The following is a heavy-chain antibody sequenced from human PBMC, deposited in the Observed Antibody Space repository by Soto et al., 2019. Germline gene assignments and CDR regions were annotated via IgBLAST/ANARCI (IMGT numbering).Heavy chain of an antibody. CDR1: GGTFSSYT. CDR2: ISPIIGIA. J-gene: IGHJ4*02. V-gene: IGHV1-69*08. D-gene: IGHD5-12*01. Sequence: QVQLVQSGAEVKKPGSSVKVSCKASGGTFSSYTISWVRQAPGQGLEWMGRISPIIGIANYAQKFQGRVTITADKSTSTAHMELSRGGYEDKAVYYGGIDRGDSSYGWLGGYWGQGTLGTVSS. CDR3: GIDRGDSSYGWLGGY.